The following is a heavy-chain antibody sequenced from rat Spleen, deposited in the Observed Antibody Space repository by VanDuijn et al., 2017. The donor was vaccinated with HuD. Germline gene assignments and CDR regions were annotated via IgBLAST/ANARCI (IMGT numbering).Heavy chain of an antibody. CDR2: ITNTGGNT. J-gene: IGHJ1*01. CDR1: GFTFSNFG. Sequence: EVQLVESGGGLVQPGRSLKLSCAASGFTFSNFGLHWIRQAPGKGLEWVASITNTGGNTYYPDSVKGRFTISRHNAKTTQYLQMDNLRSEDTATYYCARRHYDGAYGYFDFWGPGTMVTVSS. D-gene: IGHD1-12*02. V-gene: IGHV5-19*01. CDR3: ARRHYDGAYGYFDF.